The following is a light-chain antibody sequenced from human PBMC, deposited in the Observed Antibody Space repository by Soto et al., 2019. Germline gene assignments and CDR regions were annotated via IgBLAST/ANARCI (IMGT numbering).Light chain of an antibody. CDR2: GAS. CDR1: QSVSSN. J-gene: IGKJ4*01. Sequence: ETVMTQSTATLSVSPGERATLSCRASQSVSSNLAWYQQKPGQAPRFLIYGASTRATGIPARFSGSGSGTEFTLTISSLQSEDFAVYYCQQYDNWPLTFGGGTKVDIK. V-gene: IGKV3-15*01. CDR3: QQYDNWPLT.